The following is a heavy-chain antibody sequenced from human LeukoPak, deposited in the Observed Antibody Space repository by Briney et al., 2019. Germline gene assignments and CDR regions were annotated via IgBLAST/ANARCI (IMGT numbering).Heavy chain of an antibody. CDR2: IYYSGST. V-gene: IGHV4-59*01. CDR1: GGSISSYY. CDR3: AREEDYGSGSYSPNFDY. J-gene: IGHJ4*02. Sequence: SETLSLTCTVSGGSISSYYWSWIRQPPGKGLEWIGYIYYSGSTNYNPSLKSRVTISVDTSKNQFSLKLSSVTAADTAVYYCAREEDYGSGSYSPNFDYWGQGTLVTVSS. D-gene: IGHD3-10*01.